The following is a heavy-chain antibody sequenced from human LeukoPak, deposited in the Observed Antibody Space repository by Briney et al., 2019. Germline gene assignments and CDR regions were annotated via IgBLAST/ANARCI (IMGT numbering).Heavy chain of an antibody. J-gene: IGHJ4*02. D-gene: IGHD6-25*01. CDR2: ISYDGSNK. V-gene: IGHV3-30*01. CDR3: ARAHPGSSGSFDY. CDR1: GFTFPRHW. Sequence: GGSLRLSCAASGFTFPRHWMSWVRQAPGKGLEWVAVISYDGSNKYYADSVKGRFTISRDNSKNTLYLQMNSLRAEDTAVYYCARAHPGSSGSFDYWGQGTLVTVSS.